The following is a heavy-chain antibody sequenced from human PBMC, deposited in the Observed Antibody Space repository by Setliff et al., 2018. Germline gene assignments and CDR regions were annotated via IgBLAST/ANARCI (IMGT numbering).Heavy chain of an antibody. V-gene: IGHV3-21*01. CDR2: ISGAGNYI. D-gene: IGHD2-21*01. CDR1: GFNFNTYT. J-gene: IGHJ4*02. CDR3: ARVGQATVVNAIHGALDY. Sequence: PGGSLRLSCAASGFNFNTYTMSWVRQAPGKGLEWVSAISGAGNYINYIDSVKGRFIISRDNSKNTVYLQMNSLRAADTAVYHCARVGQATVVNAIHGALDYWGQGTLVTVSS.